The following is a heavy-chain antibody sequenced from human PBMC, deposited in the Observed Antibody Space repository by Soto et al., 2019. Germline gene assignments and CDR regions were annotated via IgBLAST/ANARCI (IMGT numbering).Heavy chain of an antibody. Sequence: KPSETLSLTCTVSGGSIYRSGYYWGWIRQPPGRGLEWFGNIDYNGVTYSNPSLKSRVTISRDTSRNQFSLKLTSVTAADTALYYCGKVLVGATGHTDSDSWGPGTLVTVSS. J-gene: IGHJ4*02. D-gene: IGHD2-15*01. CDR2: IDYNGVT. CDR3: GKVLVGATGHTDSDS. V-gene: IGHV4-39*01. CDR1: GGSIYRSGYY.